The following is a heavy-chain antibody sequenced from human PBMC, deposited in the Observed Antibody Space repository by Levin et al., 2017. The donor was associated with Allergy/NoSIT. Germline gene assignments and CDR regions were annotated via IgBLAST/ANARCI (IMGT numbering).Heavy chain of an antibody. Sequence: GESLKISCKASVYTFTSYAMNWVRHAPGQGLECMGWIITNTGNPTYAQGFTGRFVFSLDTSVSTAYLQISSLKAEDTAMYYCARVAGTSSFDYWGQGTLVTVSS. J-gene: IGHJ4*02. D-gene: IGHD6-19*01. CDR1: VYTFTSYA. V-gene: IGHV7-4-1*02. CDR2: IITNTGNP. CDR3: ARVAGTSSFDY.